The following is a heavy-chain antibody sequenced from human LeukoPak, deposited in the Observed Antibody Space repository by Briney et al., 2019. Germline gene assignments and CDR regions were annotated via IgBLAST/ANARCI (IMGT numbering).Heavy chain of an antibody. CDR2: FSVSDGRT. CDR3: AKQHAATGGYFDY. J-gene: IGHJ4*02. CDR1: GFTFTNYA. Sequence: PGGSLRLSCAASGFTFTNYAMSWFRQAPGKGLEYISTFSVSDGRTYYADSVKGRFTISRDNSKYTLYLQMNSLRAEDTAVYYCAKQHAATGGYFDYWGQGTLVTVSS. D-gene: IGHD3-10*01. V-gene: IGHV3-23*01.